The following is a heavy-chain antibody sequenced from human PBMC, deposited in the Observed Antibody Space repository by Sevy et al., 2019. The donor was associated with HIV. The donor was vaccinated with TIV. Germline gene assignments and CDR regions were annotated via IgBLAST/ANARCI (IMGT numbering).Heavy chain of an antibody. D-gene: IGHD1-1*01. CDR1: GFTFSAFS. J-gene: IGHJ1*01. CDR2: ISYDGSND. CDR3: ALERLSSNVAEYFQN. V-gene: IGHV3-30-3*01. Sequence: GGSLRLSCAASGFTFSAFSMHWVRQAPGKGLEWVATISYDGSNDHDAVSVKGRFTISRDNSKSSLYLQMNSLRGEDTAVYYCALERLSSNVAEYFQNWGQGTLVTVSS.